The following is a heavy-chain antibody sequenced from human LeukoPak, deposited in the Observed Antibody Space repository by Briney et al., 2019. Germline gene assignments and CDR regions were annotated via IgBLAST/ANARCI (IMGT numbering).Heavy chain of an antibody. J-gene: IGHJ4*02. CDR3: ARDGDGHGEDFDY. CDR2: INGDSSAR. CDR1: GFIFSNYA. Sequence: QTGGSLRLSCAASGFIFSNYAMNWVRQAPGKGLEWISYINGDSSARLYADSVKGRFTISRDNAKNSLYLQMNSLRAEDTALYYCARDGDGHGEDFDYWGQGILVTVSS. V-gene: IGHV3-48*04. D-gene: IGHD4-17*01.